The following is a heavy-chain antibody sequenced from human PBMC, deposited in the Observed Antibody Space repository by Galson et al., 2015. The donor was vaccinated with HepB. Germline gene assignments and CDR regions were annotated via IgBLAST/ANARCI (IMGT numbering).Heavy chain of an antibody. Sequence: QSGAEVKEPGESLRISCQGSGYRFTTYWISWVRQMSGKGLEWMGRIDPSDSYVSYSPSFRDHVTISVEKSNNTAYLQWSSLMASDTATYYCATLTYAGAPGYNGMDVWGQGTTVIVSS. CDR2: IDPSDSYV. V-gene: IGHV5-10-1*01. CDR1: GYRFTTYW. D-gene: IGHD4-23*01. CDR3: ATLTYAGAPGYNGMDV. J-gene: IGHJ6*02.